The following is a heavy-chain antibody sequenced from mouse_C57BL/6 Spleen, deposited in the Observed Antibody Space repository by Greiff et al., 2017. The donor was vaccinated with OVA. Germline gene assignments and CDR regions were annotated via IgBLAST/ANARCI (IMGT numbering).Heavy chain of an antibody. D-gene: IGHD1-1*01. CDR2: IDPENGDT. Sequence: VQLQQSGAELVRPGASVKLSCTASGFNIKDDYMHWVKQRPEQGLEWIGWIDPENGDTEYASKCQGKATITADTSANTAYLQLSSLTSEDTAVYYCTTGGSSAWFAYWGQGTLVTVSA. CDR3: TTGGSSAWFAY. CDR1: GFNIKDDY. J-gene: IGHJ3*01. V-gene: IGHV14-4*01.